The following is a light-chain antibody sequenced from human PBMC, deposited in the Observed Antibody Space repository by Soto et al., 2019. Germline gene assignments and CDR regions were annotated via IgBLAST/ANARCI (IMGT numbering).Light chain of an antibody. CDR3: QQYYSYPS. J-gene: IGKJ1*01. V-gene: IGKV1-5*01. CDR1: QSISSW. Sequence: DIQMTQPPSTLSASVGDRVTITCRASQSISSWLAWYQQKPGKAPKLLIYAASTLQSGVPSRFSGSGSGTDFTLTISCLQSEDFATYYCQQYYSYPSFGQGTKVDIK. CDR2: AAS.